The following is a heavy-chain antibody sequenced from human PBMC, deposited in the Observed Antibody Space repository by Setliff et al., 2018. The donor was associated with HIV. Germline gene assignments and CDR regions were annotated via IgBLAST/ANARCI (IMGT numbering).Heavy chain of an antibody. CDR1: GYSISSGYY. CDR3: ARRIYGNNPYFDY. D-gene: IGHD4-17*01. J-gene: IGHJ4*02. CDR2: INHNGIT. V-gene: IGHV4-38-2*01. Sequence: SETLSVTCGVSGYSISSGYYWGWIRQPPGKGLEWIGSINHNGITYYNPSLKSRVTISVDTSQNQFSLKLSSVTAADTAIYYCARRIYGNNPYFDYWSQGTLVTVSS.